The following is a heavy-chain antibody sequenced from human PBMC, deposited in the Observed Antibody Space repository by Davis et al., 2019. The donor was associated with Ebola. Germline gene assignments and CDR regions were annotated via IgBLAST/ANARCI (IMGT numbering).Heavy chain of an antibody. Sequence: SETLSLTCTVSGGSISSGGYYWSWIRQHPGTGLEWIGYIYYNGSTYYNPSLQSRVTISVDTSKNQFSLKLSSVTAADTAVYYCARDGHYGSGSYISYNWFDPWGQGTLVTVSS. CDR3: ARDGHYGSGSYISYNWFDP. J-gene: IGHJ5*02. CDR1: GGSISSGGYY. D-gene: IGHD3-10*01. CDR2: IYYNGST. V-gene: IGHV4-31*03.